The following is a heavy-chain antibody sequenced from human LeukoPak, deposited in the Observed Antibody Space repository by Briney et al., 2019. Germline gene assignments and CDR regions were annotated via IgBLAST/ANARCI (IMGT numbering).Heavy chain of an antibody. D-gene: IGHD4-17*01. V-gene: IGHV1-24*01. J-gene: IGHJ6*02. CDR3: ATAGGNGDYELGRSYYYGMDV. CDR1: GYTLTELS. CDR2: FDPEDGET. Sequence: ASVKVSCKVSGYTLTELSMHWVRQAPGKGLEWMGGFDPEDGETIYAQKFQGRGTMTEDTSTDTAYMELSSLRSEDTAVYYCATAGGNGDYELGRSYYYGMDVWGQGTTVTVSS.